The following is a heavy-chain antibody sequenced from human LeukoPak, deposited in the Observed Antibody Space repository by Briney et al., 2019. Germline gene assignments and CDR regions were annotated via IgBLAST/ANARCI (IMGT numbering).Heavy chain of an antibody. Sequence: GGSLRLSCAASGFTFSGYSMNWVRQAPGKGLEWLSYISSSSSTIYYADSVKGRITISRDNAKNTVYLQMNSLRAEDTAVFYCVKDMKIKAAGYYFDYWGQGTLVTVSS. J-gene: IGHJ4*02. CDR3: VKDMKIKAAGYYFDY. CDR1: GFTFSGYS. CDR2: ISSSSSTI. D-gene: IGHD6-13*01. V-gene: IGHV3-48*01.